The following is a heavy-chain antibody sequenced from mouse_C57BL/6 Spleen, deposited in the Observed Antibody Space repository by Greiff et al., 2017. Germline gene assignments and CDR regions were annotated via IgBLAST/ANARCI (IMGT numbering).Heavy chain of an antibody. CDR3: ARGIYYGSSSFAY. J-gene: IGHJ3*01. CDR1: GYTFTSYW. CDR2: INPSNGGT. D-gene: IGHD1-1*01. V-gene: IGHV1-53*01. Sequence: QVQLKQPGTELVKPGASVKLSCKASGYTFTSYWMHWVKQRPGHGLEWIGNINPSNGGTNYNEKFKSKATLTVDKSSSTAYMQLSSLTSEDSAVYYCARGIYYGSSSFAYWGQGTLVTVSA.